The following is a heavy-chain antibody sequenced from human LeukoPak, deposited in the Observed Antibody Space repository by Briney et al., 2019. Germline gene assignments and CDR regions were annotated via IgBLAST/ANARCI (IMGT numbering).Heavy chain of an antibody. D-gene: IGHD2-8*01. Sequence: SETLSLTCTVSGASLSSSYRNWIRQSPGKGLEWIGYNSHTGSTNYNPSLKSRVTLSVDMSKNSFSLKLTSVTAADTAVYYCARDSVYATNWYDPWGQGILVTVSS. J-gene: IGHJ5*02. CDR1: GASLSSSY. CDR2: NSHTGST. CDR3: ARDSVYATNWYDP. V-gene: IGHV4-59*12.